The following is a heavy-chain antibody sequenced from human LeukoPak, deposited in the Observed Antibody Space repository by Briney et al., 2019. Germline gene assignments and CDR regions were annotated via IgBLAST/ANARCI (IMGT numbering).Heavy chain of an antibody. D-gene: IGHD1-26*01. CDR2: IKQDGGES. V-gene: IGHV3-7*01. J-gene: IGHJ4*02. CDR1: GFTFSSYW. CDR3: ASLSGSNSADY. Sequence: PGGSLRLSCAASGFTFSSYWMTWVRQAPGKGLEWVANIKQDGGESYYVDSVKGRFTISRDNAKNTLYLQMNSLRAEDTAVYYCASLSGSNSADYWGQGTLVTASS.